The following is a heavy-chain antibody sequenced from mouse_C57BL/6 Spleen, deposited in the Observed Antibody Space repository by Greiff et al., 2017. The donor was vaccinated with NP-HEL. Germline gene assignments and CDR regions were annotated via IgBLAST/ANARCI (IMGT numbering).Heavy chain of an antibody. CDR3: ARSGGYYYGSSYAMDY. CDR1: GYAFSSSW. D-gene: IGHD1-1*01. Sequence: VQLKQSGPELVKPGASVKISCKASGYAFSSSWMNWVKQRPGKGLEWIGRIYPGDGDTNYNGKFKGKATLTADKSSSTAYMQLSSLTSEDSAVYFCARSGGYYYGSSYAMDYWGQGTSVTVSS. J-gene: IGHJ4*01. V-gene: IGHV1-82*01. CDR2: IYPGDGDT.